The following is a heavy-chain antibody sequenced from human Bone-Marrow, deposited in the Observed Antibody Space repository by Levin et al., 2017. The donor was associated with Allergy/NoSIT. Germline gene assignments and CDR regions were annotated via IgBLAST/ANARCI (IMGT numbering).Heavy chain of an antibody. CDR3: ARVVEFYYDYVWGSYPPDV. CDR2: IRPYNGNT. V-gene: IGHV1-18*01. D-gene: IGHD3-16*02. J-gene: IGHJ6*02. Sequence: ASVKVSCKTAGYTFTDYGISWVRQAAGQGLEWMGWIRPYNGNTKYAQKFQDRVTMTTDTSTSTAYMEVRGLKSDDTAVYYCARVVEFYYDYVWGSYPPDVWGQGTTVTVSS. CDR1: GYTFTDYG.